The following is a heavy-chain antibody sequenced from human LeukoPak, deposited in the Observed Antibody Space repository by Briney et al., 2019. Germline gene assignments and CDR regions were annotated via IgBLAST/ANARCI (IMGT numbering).Heavy chain of an antibody. J-gene: IGHJ3*01. CDR2: INPNSGRT. CDR3: ARDRRYYDSSGYFV. CDR1: GYTFTDYY. Sequence: VASVKVSCKASGYTFTDYYMHWVRQAPGQGLEWMGWINPNSGRTNYAEKFQGRVTMTSATSISTVYMELSRLTSDDTAVYYCARDRRYYDSSGYFVWGQGTMVTVSS. D-gene: IGHD3-22*01. V-gene: IGHV1-2*02.